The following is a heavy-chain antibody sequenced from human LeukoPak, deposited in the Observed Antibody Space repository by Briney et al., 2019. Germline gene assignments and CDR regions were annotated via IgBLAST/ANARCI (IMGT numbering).Heavy chain of an antibody. D-gene: IGHD5-24*01. CDR1: GYTFTSYA. V-gene: IGHV1-3*01. CDR3: ARGIWSATRVDYYLDN. CDR2: INAGNGHT. J-gene: IGHJ4*02. Sequence: ASVKVSCKASGYTFTSYAMHWVRQAPGQRLEWMGWINAGNGHTKYSQNFQGRVTITRDSSANIVYMELSSLTSEDTAVYYCARGIWSATRVDYYLDNWGQGTLVTVSS.